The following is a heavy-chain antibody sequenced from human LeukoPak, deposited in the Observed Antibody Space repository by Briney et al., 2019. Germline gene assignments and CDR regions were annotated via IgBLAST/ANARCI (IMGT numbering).Heavy chain of an antibody. CDR3: ARAQDRGYCSGGSCYAPHFNYYYYYMDV. V-gene: IGHV1-69*05. CDR1: GGTFSSYA. J-gene: IGHJ6*03. D-gene: IGHD2-15*01. Sequence: ASVKVSCKASGGTFSSYAISWVRQAPGQGLEWMGGIIPIFGTANYAQKFQGRVTITTDESTSTAYMELSSLRSEDTAAYYCARAQDRGYCSGGSCYAPHFNYYYYYMDVWGKGTTVTVSS. CDR2: IIPIFGTA.